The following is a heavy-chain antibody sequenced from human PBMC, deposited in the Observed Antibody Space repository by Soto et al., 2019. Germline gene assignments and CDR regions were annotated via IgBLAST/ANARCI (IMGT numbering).Heavy chain of an antibody. Sequence: SETLSLTCTVSGGSISSSSYYWGWIRQPPGKGLEWIGYIYYSGSTNYNPSLKSRVTISVDTPKNQFSLKLSSVTAADTAVYYCARGIKSSPYYYYYMDVWGKGTTVTVSS. V-gene: IGHV4-61*05. J-gene: IGHJ6*03. CDR1: GGSISSSSYY. CDR2: IYYSGST. D-gene: IGHD6-6*01. CDR3: ARGIKSSPYYYYYMDV.